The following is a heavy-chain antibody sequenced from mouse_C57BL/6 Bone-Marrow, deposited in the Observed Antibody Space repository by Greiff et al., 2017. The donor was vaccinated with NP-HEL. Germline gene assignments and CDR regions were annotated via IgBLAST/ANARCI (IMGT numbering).Heavy chain of an antibody. Sequence: QVQLKEPGAELVKPGASVKLSCKASGYTFTSYWMHWVKQRPGQGLEWIGMIHPNSGSTNYNEKFKSKATLTVDKSSSTAYMQLSSLTSEDSAVYYCARPLITTVVPYFDYWGQGTTLTVSS. J-gene: IGHJ2*01. CDR3: ARPLITTVVPYFDY. CDR2: IHPNSGST. V-gene: IGHV1-64*01. CDR1: GYTFTSYW. D-gene: IGHD1-1*01.